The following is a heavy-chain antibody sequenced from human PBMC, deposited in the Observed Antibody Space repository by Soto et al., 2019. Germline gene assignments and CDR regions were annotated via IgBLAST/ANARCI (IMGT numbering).Heavy chain of an antibody. Sequence: ASVKVSCKASGYTFTSYYMHWVRQAPGQGLEWMGIINPSGGSTSYAQKFQGRVTMTRDTSTSTVYMELSSLRSEDTAVYYCARGELRYFDWLRPNNWFDPWGQGTLVTVSS. D-gene: IGHD3-9*01. V-gene: IGHV1-46*01. J-gene: IGHJ5*02. CDR1: GYTFTSYY. CDR2: INPSGGST. CDR3: ARGELRYFDWLRPNNWFDP.